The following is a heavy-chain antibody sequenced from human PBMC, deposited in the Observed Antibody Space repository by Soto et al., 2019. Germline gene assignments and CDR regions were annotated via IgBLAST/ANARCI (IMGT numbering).Heavy chain of an antibody. D-gene: IGHD6-13*01. CDR3: AHRGGGIAAAGPQYCDY. CDR2: IYWDDDK. CDR1: GFSLSTSGVG. V-gene: IGHV2-5*02. Sequence: QITLKESGPTLVKPTQTLTLTCTFSGFSLSTSGVGVGWIRQPPGKALEWLALIYWDDDKRYSPSLKSRLTITTDTSKNQVVLTMTHMDPMVTATYYCAHRGGGIAAAGPQYCDYWGQGTLVTVSS. J-gene: IGHJ4*02.